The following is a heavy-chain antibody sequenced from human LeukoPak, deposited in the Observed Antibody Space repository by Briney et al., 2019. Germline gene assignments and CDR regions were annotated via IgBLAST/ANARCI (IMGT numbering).Heavy chain of an antibody. D-gene: IGHD3-22*01. CDR1: GFTFSSYG. V-gene: IGHV3-30*02. J-gene: IGHJ6*03. CDR2: IRYDGSNK. CDR3: AKDPYYDSSGDYMDV. Sequence: GGSLRLSCAASGFTFSSYGMHWVRQAPGKGLEWVAFIRYDGSNKYYADSVKGRFTISRDNSKNTLYLQMNSLRAEDTAVYYCAKDPYYDSSGDYMDVWGKGTTVTISS.